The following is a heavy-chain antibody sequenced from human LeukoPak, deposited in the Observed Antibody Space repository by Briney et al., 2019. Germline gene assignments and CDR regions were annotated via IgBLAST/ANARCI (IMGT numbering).Heavy chain of an antibody. CDR1: GGSISSGSYY. V-gene: IGHV4-61*02. CDR3: ATVGESAWFDP. Sequence: SQTLSLTCTVSGGSISSGSYYWSWIRQPAGKGLQWIGRIYTSGSTYYNPSLKSRVTISVDTSKNQFSLKLSSVTAADTAVYYCATVGESAWFDPWGQGTLVTVSS. D-gene: IGHD4-17*01. J-gene: IGHJ5*02. CDR2: IYTSGST.